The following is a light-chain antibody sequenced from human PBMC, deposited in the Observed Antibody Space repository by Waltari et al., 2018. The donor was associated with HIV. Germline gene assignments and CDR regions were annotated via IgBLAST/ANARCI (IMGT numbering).Light chain of an antibody. CDR1: SSDVGAYTH. Sequence: QSALTQPPSASGSPGQSVTSSCTATSSDVGAYTHVSWYQQHPGKAPKPMIYEVSKRPSGVPDRFSGSKSGNTASLTVSGLQAEDEADYYCSSYAGSNNFGVFGGGTKLTVL. CDR3: SSYAGSNNFGV. V-gene: IGLV2-8*01. J-gene: IGLJ2*01. CDR2: EVS.